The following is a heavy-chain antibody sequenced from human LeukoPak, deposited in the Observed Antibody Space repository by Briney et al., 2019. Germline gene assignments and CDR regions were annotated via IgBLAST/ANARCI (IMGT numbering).Heavy chain of an antibody. CDR2: IKQDGSEK. CDR3: AREPSMVNPYFDY. CDR1: GFTFSSYR. Sequence: GSLRLSCAASGFTFSSYRMSWVRQAPGKGLEWVANIKQDGSEKYYVDSVKGRFTISRDNAKNSLYRQMNSLRAEDTAVYYCAREPSMVNPYFDYWGQGTLVTVSS. J-gene: IGHJ4*02. V-gene: IGHV3-7*01. D-gene: IGHD5-18*01.